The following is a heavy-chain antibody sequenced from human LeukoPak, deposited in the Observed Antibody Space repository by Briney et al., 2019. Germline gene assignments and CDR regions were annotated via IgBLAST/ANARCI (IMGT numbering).Heavy chain of an antibody. V-gene: IGHV3-30*18. Sequence: GGSLRLSCVASGFTFSDYGVHWVRQAPGKGLEWVAVISYVGSNKDYADSVKGRFTISRDNSKNTLYLQMNGLRAEDTAVYYCAKDFDITVAGKGPQDYWGQGTLVTISS. D-gene: IGHD6-19*01. J-gene: IGHJ4*02. CDR1: GFTFSDYG. CDR2: ISYVGSNK. CDR3: AKDFDITVAGKGPQDY.